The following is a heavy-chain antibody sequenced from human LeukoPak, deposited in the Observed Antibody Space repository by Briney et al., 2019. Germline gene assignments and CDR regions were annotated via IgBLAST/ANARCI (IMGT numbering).Heavy chain of an antibody. CDR3: AKDLIFGVVIIGGNFDY. CDR1: GFTFSSYA. D-gene: IGHD3-3*01. J-gene: IGHJ4*02. CDR2: ISGSGGST. Sequence: PGGSLRLSCAASGFTFSSYAMSWVRQAPGKGLEWVSAISGSGGSTYYADSVKGRFTISRDNSKNTLYLQMNSLRVEDTAVYYCAKDLIFGVVIIGGNFDYWGQGTLVTVSS. V-gene: IGHV3-23*01.